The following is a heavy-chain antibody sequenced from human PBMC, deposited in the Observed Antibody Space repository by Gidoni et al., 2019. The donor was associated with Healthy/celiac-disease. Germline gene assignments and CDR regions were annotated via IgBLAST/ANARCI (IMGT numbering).Heavy chain of an antibody. D-gene: IGHD3-16*01. Sequence: QTTLKESGPTLVIPIQTIPLTCTFPGVSLRTVGVGVGWIRQPPGTALDWLALIYWDGEKRYSPSLKSKHTITKDTSKNLMVLTMTNRDHVDTATYYCAHTPPGREIAVEGVPPFPDDFDYWGQGTLVTVSS. CDR3: AHTPPGREIAVEGVPPFPDDFDY. CDR1: GVSLRTVGVG. J-gene: IGHJ4*02. V-gene: IGHV2-5*02. CDR2: IYWDGEK.